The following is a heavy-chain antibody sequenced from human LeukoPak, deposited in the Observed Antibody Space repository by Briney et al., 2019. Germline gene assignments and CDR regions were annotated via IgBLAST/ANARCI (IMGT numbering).Heavy chain of an antibody. CDR1: GGSISSHY. V-gene: IGHV4-59*11. Sequence: SETLSLTCTVSGGSISSHYWRWIRQPPGKGLEWIGYIYYSGSTNYNPSLKSRVTISVDTSKNQFSLKLSSVTAADTAVYYCARGYYYDSSGYLDYWGQGTLVTVSS. D-gene: IGHD3-22*01. J-gene: IGHJ4*02. CDR3: ARGYYYDSSGYLDY. CDR2: IYYSGST.